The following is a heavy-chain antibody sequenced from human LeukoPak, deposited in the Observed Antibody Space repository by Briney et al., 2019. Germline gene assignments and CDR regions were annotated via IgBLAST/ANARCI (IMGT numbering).Heavy chain of an antibody. CDR1: GGSINSYY. CDR3: ATNYTAVSAFDS. Sequence: SETLSLICTVSGGSINSYYGNWIRQPAGKGLEWIGHIYTRGSTKYNPSLKSRVTMSIDTSKTQFSLNLYSVTAADTAVYYCATNYTAVSAFDSWGQGTLVTVSS. D-gene: IGHD6-19*01. CDR2: IYTRGST. J-gene: IGHJ4*02. V-gene: IGHV4-4*07.